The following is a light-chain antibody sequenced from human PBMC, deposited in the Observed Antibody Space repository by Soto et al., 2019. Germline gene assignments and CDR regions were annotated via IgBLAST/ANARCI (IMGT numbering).Light chain of an antibody. CDR2: AAS. CDR1: EGISTH. V-gene: IGKV1-9*01. CDR3: QQLNSYPLT. Sequence: DIQMTQTPSSLSASVADRVTIPCRASEGISTHLNWYQQKPGKAPRLLIKAASTLQSGVPSRFSGSGSGTDFTLTISSLQPEDFATYYCQQLNSYPLTFGQGTRLEIK. J-gene: IGKJ5*01.